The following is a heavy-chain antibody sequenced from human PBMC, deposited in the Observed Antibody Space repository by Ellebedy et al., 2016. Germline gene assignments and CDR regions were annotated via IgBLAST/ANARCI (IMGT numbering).Heavy chain of an antibody. CDR3: ARVRVEATLIDAFDI. D-gene: IGHD1-26*01. CDR1: GFTFTTYN. J-gene: IGHJ3*02. Sequence: GGSLRLXCAASGFTFTTYNMNWVRQAPGKGLEWVSSISTGSSYIYYADSVKGRFTISRDNAKNSLYLQMNSLRAQDTAVYYCARVRVEATLIDAFDIWGQGTMVTVSS. V-gene: IGHV3-21*01. CDR2: ISTGSSYI.